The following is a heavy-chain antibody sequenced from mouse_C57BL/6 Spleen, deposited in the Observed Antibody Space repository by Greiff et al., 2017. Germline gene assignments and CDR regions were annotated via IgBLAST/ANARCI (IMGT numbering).Heavy chain of an antibody. V-gene: IGHV1-26*01. J-gene: IGHJ4*01. D-gene: IGHD3-2*02. Sequence: EVQLQQSGPELVKPGASVKISCKASGYTFTDYYMNWVKQSHGKSLEWIGDINPNNGGTSYNQKFKGKATLTVDKSSSTAYMELRSLTSEDSAVYYCARWKLRLPLYYAMDYWGQGTSVTVSS. CDR1: GYTFTDYY. CDR3: ARWKLRLPLYYAMDY. CDR2: INPNNGGT.